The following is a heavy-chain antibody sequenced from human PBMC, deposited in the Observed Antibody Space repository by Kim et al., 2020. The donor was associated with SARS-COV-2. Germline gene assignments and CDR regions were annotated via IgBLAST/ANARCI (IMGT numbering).Heavy chain of an antibody. CDR1: GFTFKNYA. J-gene: IGHJ3*01. Sequence: GSLRLSCAASGFTFKNYAMNWVRQAPGKGLEWVSAIARSTGGAAYADSVKGRFTISRDNSQNTLYLHMNSLRAEDTAVYYCAKTEVYASGWLNAFDFWGQGTEVTVSS. V-gene: IGHV3-23*01. D-gene: IGHD6-19*01. CDR3: AKTEVYASGWLNAFDF. CDR2: IARSTGGA.